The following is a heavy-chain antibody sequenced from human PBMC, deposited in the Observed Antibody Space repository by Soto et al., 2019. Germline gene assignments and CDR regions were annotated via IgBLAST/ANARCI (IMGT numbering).Heavy chain of an antibody. CDR1: GFTFSSYG. J-gene: IGHJ4*02. D-gene: IGHD3-10*01. Sequence: GGSLRLSCAASGFTFSSYGMHWVRQAPGKGLEWVAVIWYDGSNKYYADSVKGRFTISRDNSKNTLYLQMNSLRAEDTAVYYCARDEPYGSGNDYWGQGTLVTVS. CDR2: IWYDGSNK. CDR3: ARDEPYGSGNDY. V-gene: IGHV3-33*01.